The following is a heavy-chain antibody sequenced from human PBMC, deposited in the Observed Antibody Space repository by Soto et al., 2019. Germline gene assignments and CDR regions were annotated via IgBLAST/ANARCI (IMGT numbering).Heavy chain of an antibody. CDR1: GGSFSGYY. V-gene: IGHV4-34*01. Sequence: PSETLSLTCAVYGGSFSGYYWSWIRQPPGKGLEWIGEINHSGSTNYNPSLKSRVTISVDTSKNQFSLKLSSVTAADTAVYYCARGVRVVVVPAAMGSGFDPWRQGTLVTVSS. CDR3: ARGVRVVVVPAAMGSGFDP. CDR2: INHSGST. D-gene: IGHD2-2*01. J-gene: IGHJ5*02.